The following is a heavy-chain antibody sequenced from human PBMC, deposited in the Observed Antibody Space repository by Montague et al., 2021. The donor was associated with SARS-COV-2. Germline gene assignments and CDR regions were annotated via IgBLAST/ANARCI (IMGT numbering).Heavy chain of an antibody. CDR3: ARGRQHFNMFVVVMTGGEYYFDY. CDR1: GGSFSDNY. D-gene: IGHD3-22*01. V-gene: IGHV4-34*01. CDR2: INHLGTP. J-gene: IGHJ4*02. Sequence: SETLSLTCAVYGGSFSDNYWSWIRKPPGRGLEWIGEINHLGTPNYNPSLKSRVSISVDTPKNQFSLYLGSLTAADPAVYYFARGRQHFNMFVVVMTGGEYYFDYWGQGTLVTVSS.